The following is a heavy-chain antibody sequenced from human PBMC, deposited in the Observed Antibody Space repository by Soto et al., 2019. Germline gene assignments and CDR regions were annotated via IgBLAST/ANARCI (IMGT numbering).Heavy chain of an antibody. CDR1: GFTFDSYA. D-gene: IGHD3-16*01. CDR2: IGPSSSET. V-gene: IGHV3-21*05. CDR3: ARDHRWAFDY. J-gene: IGHJ4*02. Sequence: GGSLRLSCVASGFTFDSYAMNWVRQAPGKGLEWISWIGPSSSETEYSDSVQGRFTISRDNAKNLLYLQMNRLKDEDTAVYYCARDHRWAFDYWGQGALVTVSS.